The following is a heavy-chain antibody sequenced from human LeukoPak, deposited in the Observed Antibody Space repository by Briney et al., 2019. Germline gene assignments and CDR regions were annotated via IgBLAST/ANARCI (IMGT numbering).Heavy chain of an antibody. Sequence: GGSLRLSCGASGFTFSSYWMSWVRQAPGKGLECVATIKQDGSEKYYVDSVKGRFTISRDNAKNSLYLQMNSLRAEDTALYYCARDPPLWIRDYYFDYWGQGTLVTVSS. CDR2: IKQDGSEK. D-gene: IGHD3-10*01. CDR3: ARDPPLWIRDYYFDY. J-gene: IGHJ4*02. V-gene: IGHV3-7*03. CDR1: GFTFSSYW.